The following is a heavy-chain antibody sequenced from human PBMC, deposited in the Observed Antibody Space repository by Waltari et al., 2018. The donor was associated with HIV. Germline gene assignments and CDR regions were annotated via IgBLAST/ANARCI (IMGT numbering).Heavy chain of an antibody. CDR2: IYPGDSDT. D-gene: IGHD3-10*01. CDR3: ARLPRYYGSGSYYYYYGMDV. V-gene: IGHV5-51*01. CDR1: GYSFTSYW. J-gene: IGHJ6*02. Sequence: EVQLVQSGAEVKKPGESLKISCKGSGYSFTSYWIGWVRQMPGKGLEWMGIIYPGDSDTRNSPSFQGQGTISADKSISTAYLQWSSLKASDTAMYYCARLPRYYGSGSYYYYYGMDVWGQGTTVTISS.